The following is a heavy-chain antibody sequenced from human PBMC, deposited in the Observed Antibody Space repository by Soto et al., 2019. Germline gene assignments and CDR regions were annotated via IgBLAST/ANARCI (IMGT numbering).Heavy chain of an antibody. CDR2: ISSSGSYM. Sequence: PGGSLRLSCTSSGVTFSTYSMSWVRQAPGKGLEWVSSISSSGSYMYYVDSVKGRFTISRDNAKNSLYLQMNSLRAEDTAVYYCARDLAYGSGSYYDYWGQGTLVTVS. V-gene: IGHV3-21*01. CDR1: GVTFSTYS. J-gene: IGHJ4*02. D-gene: IGHD3-10*01. CDR3: ARDLAYGSGSYYDY.